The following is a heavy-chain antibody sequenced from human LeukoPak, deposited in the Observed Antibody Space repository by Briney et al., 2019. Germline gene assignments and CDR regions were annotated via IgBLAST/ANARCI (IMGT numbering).Heavy chain of an antibody. CDR2: ISKSGSDT. D-gene: IGHD1-1*01. CDR1: GFTFSDYY. J-gene: IGHJ4*02. V-gene: IGHV3-11*06. Sequence: GGSLRLSCAAFGFTFSDYYMSWIRQAPGKGLEWVPYISKSGSDTDFADSVKGRFTISRDNAKNSLYLQMNSLRAEDTAVYYCARVGATGTADYWGQGTLVTVSS. CDR3: ARVGATGTADY.